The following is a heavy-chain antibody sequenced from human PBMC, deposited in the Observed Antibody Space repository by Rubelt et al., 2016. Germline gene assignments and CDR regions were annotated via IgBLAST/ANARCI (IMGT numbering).Heavy chain of an antibody. D-gene: IGHD1-7*01. J-gene: IGHJ4*02. CDR3: ARVGDWKYRGGEDY. CDR1: GGSLSAHY. V-gene: IGHV4-34*02. CDR2: TQHSGNT. Sequence: QVQLQQWGAGLLKPSETLSLTCGVHGGSLSAHYWSWIRQPPGKGLEWIGETQHSGNTNYNPSLKRRVPITVDASKNQFSLKVRSVTAADTAVYYCARVGDWKYRGGEDYWGQGTLGTVSS.